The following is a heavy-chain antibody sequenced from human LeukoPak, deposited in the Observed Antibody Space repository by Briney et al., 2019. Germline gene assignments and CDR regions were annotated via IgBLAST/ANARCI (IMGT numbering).Heavy chain of an antibody. J-gene: IGHJ3*02. V-gene: IGHV3-9*01. D-gene: IGHD3-22*01. CDR3: AKDKRSYYDSSGAFDI. CDR1: GFTFDDYA. Sequence: PGGSLRLSCAASGFTFDDYAMHWVRQAPGKGLEWVSGISWNSGSIGYADSVKGRFTISRDNAKNSLYLQMNSPRAEDTALYYCAKDKRSYYDSSGAFDIWGQGTMVTVSS. CDR2: ISWNSGSI.